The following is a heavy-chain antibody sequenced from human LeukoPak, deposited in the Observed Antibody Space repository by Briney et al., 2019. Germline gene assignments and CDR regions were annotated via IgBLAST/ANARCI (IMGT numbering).Heavy chain of an antibody. V-gene: IGHV4-39*01. CDR3: AGRRAEGGSNGHYNWFDP. CDR2: IFYSGRT. CDR1: GGSIISTSYY. J-gene: IGHJ5*02. D-gene: IGHD6-13*01. Sequence: SETLSLTCTVSGGSIISTSYYWGWIRQPPGKGLEWIASIFYSGRTYYNPSLKSRVTISVDTSKNQFSLKLTSVTAADTAVYYCAGRRAEGGSNGHYNWFDPWGQGILVTVSS.